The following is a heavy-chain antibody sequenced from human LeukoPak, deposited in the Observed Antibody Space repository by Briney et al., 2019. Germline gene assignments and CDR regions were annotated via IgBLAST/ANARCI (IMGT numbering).Heavy chain of an antibody. V-gene: IGHV1-8*01. CDR1: GYTFTSYD. J-gene: IGHJ6*03. CDR2: MNPNNSNT. Sequence: ASVKVSCKASGYTFTSYDINWVRQATGQGPEWMGCMNPNNSNTGHAQKFQGRVTLTRNTSISTAYQELSSLTSEDTALYYCARTNYESTSYYGYYYYYMDVWGKGAAVTVSS. CDR3: ARTNYESTSYYGYYYYYMDV. D-gene: IGHD3-22*01.